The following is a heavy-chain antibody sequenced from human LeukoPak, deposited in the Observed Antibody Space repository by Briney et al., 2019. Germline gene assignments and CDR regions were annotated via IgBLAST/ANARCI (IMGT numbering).Heavy chain of an antibody. Sequence: GSLLLSCAASGFTFSNYAMSWVRQAPGKGLEWVSGIGAGAVSTYYSDSVKGRLTISRDKNTLFLQMNSLRAEDTAVYYCAKGFTWLVPANYFDYWGQGTLVTVSS. V-gene: IGHV3-23*01. CDR3: AKGFTWLVPANYFDY. CDR2: IGAGAVST. CDR1: GFTFSNYA. D-gene: IGHD6-19*01. J-gene: IGHJ4*02.